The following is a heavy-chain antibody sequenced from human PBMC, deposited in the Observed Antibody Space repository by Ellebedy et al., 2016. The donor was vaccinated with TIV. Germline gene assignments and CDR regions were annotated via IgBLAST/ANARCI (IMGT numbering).Heavy chain of an antibody. V-gene: IGHV1-69*13. CDR1: GGTFSSYA. CDR3: ARARRYNWNDGLYYGMDV. CDR2: IIPIFGTA. Sequence: SVKVSXKASGGTFSSYAISWVRQAPGQGLEWMGGIIPIFGTANYAQKFQGRVTITADESTSTAYMELSSLRSEDTAVYYCARARRYNWNDGLYYGMDVWGQGTTVTVSS. J-gene: IGHJ6*02. D-gene: IGHD1-1*01.